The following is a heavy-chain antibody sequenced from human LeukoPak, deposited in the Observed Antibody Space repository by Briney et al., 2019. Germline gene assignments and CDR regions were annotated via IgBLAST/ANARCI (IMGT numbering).Heavy chain of an antibody. CDR1: GYIFTAYS. CDR2: INLNSGP. CDR3: AKNYHYAMEV. V-gene: IGHV1-2*02. J-gene: IGHJ6*02. Sequence: ASVKVSCKASGYIFTAYSMHWVRQAPGQGLEWMGWINLNSGPTYAQKFQGRVTMTRDTSISTAYMELSRLTSDDTAVYYCAKNYHYAMEVWGQGTTVTVSS.